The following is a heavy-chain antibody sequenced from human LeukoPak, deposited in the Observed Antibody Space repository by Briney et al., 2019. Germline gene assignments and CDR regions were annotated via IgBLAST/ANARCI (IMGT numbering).Heavy chain of an antibody. V-gene: IGHV3-23*01. Sequence: GGSLRLSCAASGFTFNDYAMSWVRQAPGKGLEWVSATSGSGVNTYYADSVKGLFTISRDNSKNTLSLQMNSLTAEDTAVYYCAKDQGGIVGATGAFDFWGQGTMVTVSS. D-gene: IGHD1-26*01. J-gene: IGHJ3*01. CDR1: GFTFNDYA. CDR3: AKDQGGIVGATGAFDF. CDR2: TSGSGVNT.